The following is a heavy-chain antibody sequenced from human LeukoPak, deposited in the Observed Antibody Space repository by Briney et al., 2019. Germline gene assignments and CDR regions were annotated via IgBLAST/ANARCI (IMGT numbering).Heavy chain of an antibody. Sequence: GGSLRLSCAASGFTFRNYGMHWVRQAPGKGLEWVAVIWYDGSNKYYADSVKGRFTISRDNSKSTMYLQMNSVTAEDTAVYYCAKGLYDRSGYFVDWGQGTLVTVSS. V-gene: IGHV3-33*06. D-gene: IGHD3-22*01. J-gene: IGHJ4*02. CDR1: GFTFRNYG. CDR3: AKGLYDRSGYFVD. CDR2: IWYDGSNK.